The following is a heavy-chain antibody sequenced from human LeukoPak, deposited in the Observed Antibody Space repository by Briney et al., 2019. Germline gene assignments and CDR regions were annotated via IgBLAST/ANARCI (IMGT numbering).Heavy chain of an antibody. J-gene: IGHJ4*02. Sequence: ASVKDSCKASGYTFTSYYMHWVRQAPGQGLAWLGIINPSGGSTSYAQKFQGRVTMTRDTSTSTVYMELSSLRSEDTAVYYCARAGYCSSTSCYELVYWGQGTLVTVSS. V-gene: IGHV1-46*01. D-gene: IGHD2-2*01. CDR3: ARAGYCSSTSCYELVY. CDR2: INPSGGST. CDR1: GYTFTSYY.